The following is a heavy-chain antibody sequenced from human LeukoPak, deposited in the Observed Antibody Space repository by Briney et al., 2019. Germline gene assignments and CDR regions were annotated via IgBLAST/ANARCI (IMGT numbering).Heavy chain of an antibody. Sequence: PSETLSLTCTVSGGSISSYYWSWIRQPPGKGLEWIGYIYTSGSTNYNPSLKSRVTISVDTSKNQFSLKLSSVTAADTAVYYCARHGGDYDILTGYYKTQYYFDYWGQGTLVTVSS. CDR1: GGSISSYY. CDR2: IYTSGST. V-gene: IGHV4-4*09. D-gene: IGHD3-9*01. J-gene: IGHJ4*02. CDR3: ARHGGDYDILTGYYKTQYYFDY.